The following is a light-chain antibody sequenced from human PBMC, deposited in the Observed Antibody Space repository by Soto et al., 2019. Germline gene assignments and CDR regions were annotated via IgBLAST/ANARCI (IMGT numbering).Light chain of an antibody. Sequence: EIVLTQSPGTLSLSPGEGATLSCRASQSVSSNYLAWYQQKPGQAPRLLIYGASSRAAGIPDTFTGSGSGTDFTLTISRLEPEDFAVYYCQQYGSSPPITFGQGTRLEIK. CDR2: GAS. CDR1: QSVSSNY. J-gene: IGKJ5*01. V-gene: IGKV3-20*01. CDR3: QQYGSSPPIT.